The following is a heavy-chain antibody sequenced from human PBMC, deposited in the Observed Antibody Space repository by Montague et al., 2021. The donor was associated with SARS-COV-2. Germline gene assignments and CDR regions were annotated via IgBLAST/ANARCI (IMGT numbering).Heavy chain of an antibody. CDR3: ARLRDGVVPSPILVVGPYYSYYYMDV. J-gene: IGHJ6*03. D-gene: IGHD3-22*01. V-gene: IGHV4-34*01. Sequence: SETLSLTCAVHGTSFSGYYWNWIRQPPGKGLEWIGEINHGGSTKYSPSLKSRLTLSADTSKNQFSLKLTSVAAADTAVYYCARLRDGVVPSPILVVGPYYSYYYMDVWGRGTTVTVSS. CDR1: GTSFSGYY. CDR2: INHGGST.